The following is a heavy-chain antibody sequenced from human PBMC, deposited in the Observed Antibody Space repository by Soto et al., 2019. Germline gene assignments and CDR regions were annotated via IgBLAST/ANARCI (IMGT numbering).Heavy chain of an antibody. V-gene: IGHV4-39*01. CDR1: GGSISSSSYY. D-gene: IGHD3-3*01. J-gene: IGHJ4*02. CDR3: ERPSQNGVVITYFDY. Sequence: QLQLQESGPGLVKPSETLSLTCTVSGGSISSSSYYWGWIRQPPGKGLEWIGSIYYSGSTYYNPSLKSPVTISVDTSKIQFSLKLSSVTAADTAVYYCERPSQNGVVITYFDYWGQGTLVTVSS. CDR2: IYYSGST.